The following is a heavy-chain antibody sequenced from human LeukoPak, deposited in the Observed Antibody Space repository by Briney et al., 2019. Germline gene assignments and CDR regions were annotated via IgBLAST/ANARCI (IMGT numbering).Heavy chain of an antibody. J-gene: IGHJ4*02. CDR3: ARGPVSSSGFFGY. CDR2: ISSSGGTI. V-gene: IGHV3-48*04. CDR1: GFTFSSYS. Sequence: GGSLRLSCAASGFTFSSYSMSWIRQASGKGLEWVSYISSSGGTISYADSVKGRFTISRDNAKKSLYLQMNSLRAEDTAVYYCARGPVSSSGFFGYWGQGTLVTVSS. D-gene: IGHD6-19*01.